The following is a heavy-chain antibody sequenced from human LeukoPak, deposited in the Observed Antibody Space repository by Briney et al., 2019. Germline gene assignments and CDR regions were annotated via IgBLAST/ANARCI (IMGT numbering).Heavy chain of an antibody. J-gene: IGHJ3*02. CDR3: ARVGDSSGYDAFDI. CDR2: ISYDGSNK. D-gene: IGHD3-22*01. V-gene: IGHV3-30-3*01. CDR1: GFTFSSYA. Sequence: PGGSLRLSCAASGFTFSSYAMHWVRQAPGKGLEWVAVISYDGSNKYYADSVKGRFTISRDNSKNTLYLQMNSLRAEDTAVYYCARVGDSSGYDAFDIWGQGTMVTVSS.